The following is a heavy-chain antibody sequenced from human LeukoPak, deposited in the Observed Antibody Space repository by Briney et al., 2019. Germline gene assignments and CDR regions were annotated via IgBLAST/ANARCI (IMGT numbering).Heavy chain of an antibody. CDR3: VRGLLGTGDY. D-gene: IGHD1-14*01. Sequence: GGSLRLSCAASGFTFSSYWMHWVRQAPGKGLVWVSRINTDGSVTTYADSVKGRFTISRDNAKNTLFLQMNSLRAEDTAVYYCVRGLLGTGDYWGQGTLVTVSS. J-gene: IGHJ4*02. CDR1: GFTFSSYW. CDR2: INTDGSVT. V-gene: IGHV3-74*01.